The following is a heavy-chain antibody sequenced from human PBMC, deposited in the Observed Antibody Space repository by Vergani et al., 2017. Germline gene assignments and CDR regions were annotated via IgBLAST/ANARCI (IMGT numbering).Heavy chain of an antibody. V-gene: IGHV1-69*01. J-gene: IGHJ6*03. Sequence: QVQLVQSGAEVKKPGSSVKVSCKASGGTFSSYAISWVRQAPGQGLEWMGGIIPIFGTANYAQKFQGRVTITADESTSTAYMELSSLRSEDTAVYYCARGYNWNDVGAYYYMDVWGKGTTVTVSS. CDR1: GGTFSSYA. CDR2: IIPIFGTA. CDR3: ARGYNWNDVGAYYYMDV. D-gene: IGHD1-1*01.